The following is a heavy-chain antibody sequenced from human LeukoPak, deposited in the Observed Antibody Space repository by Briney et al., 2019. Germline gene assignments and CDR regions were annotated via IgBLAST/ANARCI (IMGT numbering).Heavy chain of an antibody. CDR1: GGSISSGDYY. J-gene: IGHJ5*02. D-gene: IGHD2-15*01. V-gene: IGHV4-30-4*01. CDR2: IYYSGST. CDR3: ARDCQYCSGGSCYVGWFDP. Sequence: SQTLSLTCTVSGGSISSGDYYWSWIRQPPGKGLERIGYIYYSGSTYYNPSLKSRVTISVDTSKNQFSLKLSSVTAADTAVYYCARDCQYCSGGSCYVGWFDPWGQGTLVTVSS.